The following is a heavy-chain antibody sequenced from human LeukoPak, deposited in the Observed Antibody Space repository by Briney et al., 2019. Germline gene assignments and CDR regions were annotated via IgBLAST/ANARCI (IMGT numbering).Heavy chain of an antibody. CDR2: IYYSGNT. CDR1: GGSISSSGSY. D-gene: IGHD6-6*01. Sequence: PSETLSLTCTVSGGSISSSGSYWGWIRQPPGKGLEWIGSIYYSGNTYNPSLKSRVPISVDTSKNQFSLNLTSVTAADTAVYYCARVMAARREDLNWFDPWGQGTLVTVSS. CDR3: ARVMAARREDLNWFDP. V-gene: IGHV4-39*07. J-gene: IGHJ5*02.